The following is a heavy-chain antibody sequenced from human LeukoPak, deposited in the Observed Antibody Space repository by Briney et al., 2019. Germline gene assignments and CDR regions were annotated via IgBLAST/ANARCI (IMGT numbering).Heavy chain of an antibody. D-gene: IGHD2-21*02. V-gene: IGHV1-18*01. CDR2: ISAYNGNT. J-gene: IGHJ4*02. CDR3: ARDRGSYCGGDCHFDY. Sequence: GASVKVSCKASGYTFTSYVISWVRQAPGQGLEWMGWISAYNGNTNYAQKLQGRVTMTTDTSTSTAYMELRSLRADDTAVYYCARDRGSYCGGDCHFDYWGQGTLVTVSS. CDR1: GYTFTSYV.